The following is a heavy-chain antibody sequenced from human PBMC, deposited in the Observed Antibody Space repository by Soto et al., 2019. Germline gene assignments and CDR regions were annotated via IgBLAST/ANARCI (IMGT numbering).Heavy chain of an antibody. D-gene: IGHD6-6*01. Sequence: PGGSLRLSCAASVFTFSSYAMSWVRQAPGKGLECVSAFSGSGGSTYYADSVKGRFTISRDNYKNTLYLQMNSLRAEDTAVYYGAKDEQLVSTVFDYWGQGSLVTVS. CDR2: FSGSGGST. CDR3: AKDEQLVSTVFDY. J-gene: IGHJ4*02. V-gene: IGHV3-23*01. CDR1: VFTFSSYA.